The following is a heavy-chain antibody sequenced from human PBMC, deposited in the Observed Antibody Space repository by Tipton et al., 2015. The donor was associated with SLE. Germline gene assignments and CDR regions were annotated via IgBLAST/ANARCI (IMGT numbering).Heavy chain of an antibody. D-gene: IGHD2-8*02. Sequence: TLSLTCPVSGGSTGNYYWSWIRQPPGKGLEWIGIIYNSGSTYSSPSLKSQVTISVDTSKNQFSLKMSSVTAADTAVYYCARGYCSGDVCFGRGYFDYWGQGTQVTVSS. V-gene: IGHV4-59*12. CDR3: ARGYCSGDVCFGRGYFDY. J-gene: IGHJ4*02. CDR2: IYNSGST. CDR1: GGSTGNYY.